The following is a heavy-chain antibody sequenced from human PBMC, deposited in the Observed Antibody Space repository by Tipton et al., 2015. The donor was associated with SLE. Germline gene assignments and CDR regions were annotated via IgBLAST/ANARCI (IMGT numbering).Heavy chain of an antibody. J-gene: IGHJ4*02. CDR1: GGSISSDDYY. Sequence: LRLSCTVSGGSISSDDYYWSWIRQHPGKGLEWIGHISNSGDTSYNPSLRSRLSISVDTSKNQFSLKVNSVNAADTAFYYCSRGGVGGYDYSDSWGQGVLVTVSS. V-gene: IGHV4-31*03. CDR3: SRGGVGGYDYSDS. CDR2: ISNSGDT. D-gene: IGHD5-12*01.